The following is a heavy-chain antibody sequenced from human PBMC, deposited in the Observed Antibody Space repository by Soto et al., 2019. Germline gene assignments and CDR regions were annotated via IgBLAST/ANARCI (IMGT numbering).Heavy chain of an antibody. D-gene: IGHD3-22*01. CDR2: IYHSGST. J-gene: IGHJ4*02. Sequence: PSETLSLTCAVSGGSISSGGYSWSWIRQPPGKGLEWIGYIYHSGSTYYNPSLKSRVTISVDRSKNQFSLKLISVTAADTAVYYCARHFVAVVIKGWGYWGQGTLVTVSS. CDR3: ARHFVAVVIKGWGY. V-gene: IGHV4-30-2*01. CDR1: GGSISSGGYS.